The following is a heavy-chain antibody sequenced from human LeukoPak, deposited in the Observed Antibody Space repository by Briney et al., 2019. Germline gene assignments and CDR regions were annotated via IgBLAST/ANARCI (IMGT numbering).Heavy chain of an antibody. Sequence: GGSLRLSCAASGFTFSSDLMHWVRQAPGKGVVGVSRINSDGSSTSYADSVKGRFTISRDNAKNTLYLEMNSLRAEDTAVYYCARVATTRVRNALDSWGQGTLVTVSS. D-gene: IGHD3-10*01. V-gene: IGHV3-74*01. CDR1: GFTFSSDL. J-gene: IGHJ5*01. CDR2: INSDGSST. CDR3: ARVATTRVRNALDS.